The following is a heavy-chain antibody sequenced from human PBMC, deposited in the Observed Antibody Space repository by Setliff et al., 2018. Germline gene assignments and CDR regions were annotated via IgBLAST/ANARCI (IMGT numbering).Heavy chain of an antibody. CDR1: GGTFSNYG. V-gene: IGHV1-69*05. Sequence: GASVKVSCKASGGTFSNYGISWVRQAPGQGLEWMGGTIPMFGTRNYARKFQGRVTIITDESTSTAYMQLTSLGSEDMAVYYCVREGVDSRSSTDYRYYMDVWGKGTTVTVSS. D-gene: IGHD3-22*01. J-gene: IGHJ6*03. CDR2: TIPMFGTR. CDR3: VREGVDSRSSTDYRYYMDV.